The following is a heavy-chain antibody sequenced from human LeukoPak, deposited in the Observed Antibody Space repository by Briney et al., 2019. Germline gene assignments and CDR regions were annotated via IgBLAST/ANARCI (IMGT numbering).Heavy chain of an antibody. CDR1: GFTFTNYV. CDR3: AKDSWRDQLPFIFDY. J-gene: IGHJ4*02. V-gene: IGHV3-23*01. Sequence: GRSLRLSCAASGFTFTNYVMSWVRQAPGKGLEWVSGNSGSGGRTFYADSVKGRFSISRDNSKNTLSLQMNSLRADDTAVYYCAKDSWRDQLPFIFDYWGQGILVTVSS. CDR2: NSGSGGRT. D-gene: IGHD2-2*01.